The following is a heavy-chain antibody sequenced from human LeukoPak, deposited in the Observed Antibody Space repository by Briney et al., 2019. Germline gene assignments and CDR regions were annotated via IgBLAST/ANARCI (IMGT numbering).Heavy chain of an antibody. CDR3: ARDVDSGGYQTGAFDI. D-gene: IGHD1-26*01. J-gene: IGHJ3*02. V-gene: IGHV3-7*01. CDR1: GFTFSRYW. CDR2: IKQDGSEK. Sequence: GGSLRLSCAASGFTFSRYWMSWVRQAPGKGLEWVANIKQDGSEKYYVDSVKGRFTISRDNAKNSLSLQMNNLRAEDTAVYHCARDVDSGGYQTGAFDIWGQGTMVTVSS.